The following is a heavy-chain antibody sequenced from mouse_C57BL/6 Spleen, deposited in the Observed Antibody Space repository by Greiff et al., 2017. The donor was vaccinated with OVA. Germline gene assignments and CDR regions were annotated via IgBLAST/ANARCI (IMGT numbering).Heavy chain of an antibody. J-gene: IGHJ1*03. CDR2: IYPGDGDT. CDR3: ATGTEWYFDV. V-gene: IGHV1-80*01. Sequence: QVHVKQSGAELVKPGASVKISCKASGYAFSSYWMNWVKQRPGKGLEWIGQIYPGDGDTNYNGKFKGKATLTADKSSSTAYMQLSSLTSEDSAVYFCATGTEWYFDVWGTGTTVTVSS. CDR1: GYAFSSYW. D-gene: IGHD4-1*01.